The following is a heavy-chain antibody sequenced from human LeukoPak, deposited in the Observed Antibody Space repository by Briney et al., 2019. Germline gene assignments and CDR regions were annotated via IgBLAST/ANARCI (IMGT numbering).Heavy chain of an antibody. Sequence: GESLKISCKGSGYSFTSYWIGWVRQMPGKGLEWMGIIYPGDSDTRYSPSFQGQVTISADKSISTAYLQWSSLKASDTAMYYCARLIAQQWLDGDWFDPWGQGTLVTVSS. CDR1: GYSFTSYW. J-gene: IGHJ5*02. V-gene: IGHV5-51*01. CDR3: ARLIAQQWLDGDWFDP. CDR2: IYPGDSDT. D-gene: IGHD6-19*01.